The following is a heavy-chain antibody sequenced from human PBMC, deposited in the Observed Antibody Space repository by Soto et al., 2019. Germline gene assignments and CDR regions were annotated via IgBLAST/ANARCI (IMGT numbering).Heavy chain of an antibody. CDR2: MNPNSGNT. V-gene: IGHV1-8*01. D-gene: IGHD2-2*01. Sequence: GGAVKGSCKASGYTFTKYEINWVRQAPGQGLEWMGWMNPNSGNTGYAEKFQGRVTMTRNTSISTAYMELSSLRSEDTAVYYCVRGKNVVVPAADWFDPWGQGTLVTVSS. CDR3: VRGKNVVVPAADWFDP. CDR1: GYTFTKYE. J-gene: IGHJ5*02.